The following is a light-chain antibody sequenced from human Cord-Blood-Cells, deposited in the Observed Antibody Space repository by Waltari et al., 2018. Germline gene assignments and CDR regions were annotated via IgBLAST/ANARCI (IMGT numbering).Light chain of an antibody. Sequence: QSALTQPASVSGSPGQSITISCTGTSSDVGGYNYVSWYQQHPGTAPKLMIYDVSNRPSAVSRRFSASTSGNTASLTISGLQAEDEADYYFSSYTSSSTLVFGGGTKLTVL. CDR2: DVS. V-gene: IGLV2-14*03. CDR3: SSYTSSSTLV. CDR1: SSDVGGYNY. J-gene: IGLJ3*02.